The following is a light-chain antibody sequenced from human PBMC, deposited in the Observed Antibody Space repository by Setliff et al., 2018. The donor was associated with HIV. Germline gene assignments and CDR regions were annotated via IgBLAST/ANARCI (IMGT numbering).Light chain of an antibody. CDR1: SSDVGGYNY. CDR3: SSYASSGTLMV. J-gene: IGLJ1*01. Sequence: QSALAQPASVSGSPGQSITISCTGTSSDVGGYNYVSWYQQHPGKAPKLMIYDVTNRPSGVSNRFSGSKSANTASLTISGLQAEDEADYYCSSYASSGTLMVFGTGTKV. CDR2: DVT. V-gene: IGLV2-14*03.